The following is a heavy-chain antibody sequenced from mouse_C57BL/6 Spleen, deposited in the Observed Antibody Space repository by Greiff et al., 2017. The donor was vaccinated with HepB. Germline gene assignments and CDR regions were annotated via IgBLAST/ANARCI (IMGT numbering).Heavy chain of an antibody. CDR3: ARDRLYWYFDV. V-gene: IGHV3-6*01. CDR2: ISYDGSN. CDR1: GYSITSGYY. Sequence: EVQLQQSGPGLVKPSQSLSLTCSVTGYSITSGYYWNWIRQFPGNKLEWMGYISYDGSNYYNPSLKNRISITRDTSKNQFFLKLNSVTTEDTATYYCARDRLYWYFDVWGTGTTVTVSS. D-gene: IGHD3-2*02. J-gene: IGHJ1*03.